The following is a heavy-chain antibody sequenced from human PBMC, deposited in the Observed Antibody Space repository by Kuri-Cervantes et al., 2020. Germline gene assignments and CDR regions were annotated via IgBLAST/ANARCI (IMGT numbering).Heavy chain of an antibody. J-gene: IGHJ4*02. V-gene: IGHV4-34*01. D-gene: IGHD1-26*01. CDR3: ARISIVGASADY. Sequence: SETLSLTCAVYGGSFSGYYWSWIRQPPGKGLEWIGEINHSGSTNYNPSLKSRVTISVDTSKNQFSLKLSSVTAADTAVYYCARISIVGASADYWGQGTRVTVSS. CDR2: INHSGST. CDR1: GGSFSGYY.